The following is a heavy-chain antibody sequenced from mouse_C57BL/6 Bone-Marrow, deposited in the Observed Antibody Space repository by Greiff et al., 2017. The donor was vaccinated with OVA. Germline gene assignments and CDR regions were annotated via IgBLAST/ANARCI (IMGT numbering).Heavy chain of an antibody. CDR2: IYPRSGNT. V-gene: IGHV1-81*01. CDR1: GYTFTSYG. J-gene: IGHJ1*03. D-gene: IGHD1-1*01. CDR3: ARGYGSSYEGYFDV. Sequence: VKLQESGAELARPGASVKLSCKASGYTFTSYGLSWVKQRTGQGLEWIGEIYPRSGNTYYNEKFKGKATLTADKSSSTAYMELRSLTSEDSAVDFCARGYGSSYEGYFDVWGTGTTVTVSS.